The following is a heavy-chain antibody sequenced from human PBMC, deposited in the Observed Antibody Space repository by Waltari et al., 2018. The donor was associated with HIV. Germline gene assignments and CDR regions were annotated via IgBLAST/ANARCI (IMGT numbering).Heavy chain of an antibody. D-gene: IGHD6-6*01. CDR2: INPNSGGT. CDR1: GYTFTGYY. CDR3: ATALYSSSSAGSIDY. V-gene: IGHV1-2*02. J-gene: IGHJ4*02. Sequence: VQLVQSGDEVKKPGASVKVSCKASGYTFTGYYLHWVRQAPGQGLEWMGWINPNSGGTNYAQKFQGRVTMTRDTSISTAYMELSRLRSDDTAVYYCATALYSSSSAGSIDYWGQGTLVTVSS.